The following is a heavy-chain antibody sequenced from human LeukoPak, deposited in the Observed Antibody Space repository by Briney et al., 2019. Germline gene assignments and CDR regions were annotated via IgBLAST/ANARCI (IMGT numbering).Heavy chain of an antibody. CDR3: ARSAREFYESSGDYSYAN. CDR2: ISGSSSYI. D-gene: IGHD3-22*01. CDR1: GFTFNSFT. V-gene: IGHV3-21*01. Sequence: GGSLRLSCAASGFTFNSFTMNWVRQAPGKGLEWVSSISGSSSYIYVADSVEGRFTISRDNARNSLYLQMNSLRAEDTAVYYCARSAREFYESSGDYSYANWGQGTLVTVSS. J-gene: IGHJ4*02.